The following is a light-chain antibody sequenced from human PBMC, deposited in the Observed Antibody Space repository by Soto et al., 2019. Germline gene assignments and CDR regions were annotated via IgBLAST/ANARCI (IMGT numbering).Light chain of an antibody. Sequence: EIVLTQSPATLSLSPGERATLSCRASQSVSSYLAWYQQKPGQAPRLLIYDASNRATGIPARFSGSGSGTDFTLPISSLVPEDFAVYYCQQRSNWPRYTFGQGTKLEIK. CDR1: QSVSSY. CDR3: QQRSNWPRYT. J-gene: IGKJ2*01. CDR2: DAS. V-gene: IGKV3-11*01.